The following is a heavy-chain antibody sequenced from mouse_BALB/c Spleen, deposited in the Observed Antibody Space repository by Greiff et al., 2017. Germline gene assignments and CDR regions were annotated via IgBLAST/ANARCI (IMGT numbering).Heavy chain of an antibody. V-gene: IGHV5-17*02. Sequence: EVKLMESGGGLVKPGGSLKLSCAASGFTFSSFGMHWVRQAPEKGLEWVAYISSGSSTIYYADTVKGRFTISRDNPKNTLFLQMTSLRSEDTAMYYCARCLYYGSSYFDYWGQGTTLTVSS. CDR2: ISSGSSTI. CDR1: GFTFSSFG. D-gene: IGHD1-1*01. CDR3: ARCLYYGSSYFDY. J-gene: IGHJ2*01.